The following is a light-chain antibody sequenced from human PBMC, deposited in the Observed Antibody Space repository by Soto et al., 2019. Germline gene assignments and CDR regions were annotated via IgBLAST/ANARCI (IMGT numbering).Light chain of an antibody. CDR1: SSNIGSGY. CDR2: RNN. CDR3: AAWDDSLSGPVV. J-gene: IGLJ2*01. Sequence: QSVLTQPPSTSGTPGQRVTISCSGSSSNIGSGYVYWYQQLPGTAPKLLIYRNNQRPSGVPDRFSGSKSGTSASLAISGLRSEDEADYHCAAWDDSLSGPVVFGGGTQLTVL. V-gene: IGLV1-47*01.